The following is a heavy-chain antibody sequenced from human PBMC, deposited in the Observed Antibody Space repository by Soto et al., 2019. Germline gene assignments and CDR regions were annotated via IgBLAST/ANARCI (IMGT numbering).Heavy chain of an antibody. V-gene: IGHV4-31*02. CDR1: CGFGSRGSFH. D-gene: IGHD4-4*01. Sequence: QVEAEELGPGLGKAFQALFPNLNFSCGFGSRGSFHLNWIRPHPGKGLEVIGYIHYSGTTFYNPSLKSRVTMSVDTSKNLFSLNLSSVTAADTAVYYCARVSRVEMTTVAYFQDWGQGTLVIVSA. CDR2: IHYSGTT. J-gene: IGHJ1*01. CDR3: ARVSRVEMTTVAYFQD.